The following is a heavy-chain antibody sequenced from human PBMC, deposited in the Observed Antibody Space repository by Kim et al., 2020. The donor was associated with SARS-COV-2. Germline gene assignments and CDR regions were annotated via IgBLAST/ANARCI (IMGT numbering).Heavy chain of an antibody. CDR1: GFTFSSYA. V-gene: IGHV3-23*01. D-gene: IGHD3-22*01. Sequence: GGSLRLSCAASGFTFSSYAMSWVRQAPGKGLEWVSAISGSGGSTYYADSVKGRFTISRDNSKNTLYLQMNSLRAEDTAVYYCAKLGTQNYYDSSGYYLAFDYWGQGTLVTVSS. CDR3: AKLGTQNYYDSSGYYLAFDY. J-gene: IGHJ4*02. CDR2: ISGSGGST.